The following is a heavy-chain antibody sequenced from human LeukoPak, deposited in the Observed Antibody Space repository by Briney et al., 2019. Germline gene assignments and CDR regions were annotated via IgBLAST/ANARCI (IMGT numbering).Heavy chain of an antibody. D-gene: IGHD3-10*01. Sequence: GGSLRLSCTASGFTFTNYALNWVRQAPGKGLEGVSYISSSSSKIDYADSVKGRFTVSRDNAKNSLYLQVNSLTAEDTAVCYCAKSEEGYYGSGSYYNVGYWGQGTLVTVSS. J-gene: IGHJ4*02. V-gene: IGHV3-48*01. CDR2: ISSSSSKI. CDR1: GFTFTNYA. CDR3: AKSEEGYYGSGSYYNVGY.